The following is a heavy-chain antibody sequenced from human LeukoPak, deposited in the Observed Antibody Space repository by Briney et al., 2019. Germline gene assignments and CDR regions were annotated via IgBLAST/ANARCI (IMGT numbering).Heavy chain of an antibody. CDR2: INSISGEI. J-gene: IGHJ4*02. V-gene: IGHV3-48*03. Sequence: GGSLRLSCAASGFTFSNYEFNWVRQAPGKGLEWVSYINSISGEIWYADSVKGRFTISRDDAKNSLYLQMNSLRDEDTAVYYCARDHGYAFDYWGQGTLVTVSS. CDR1: GFTFSNYE. CDR3: ARDHGYAFDY. D-gene: IGHD5-12*01.